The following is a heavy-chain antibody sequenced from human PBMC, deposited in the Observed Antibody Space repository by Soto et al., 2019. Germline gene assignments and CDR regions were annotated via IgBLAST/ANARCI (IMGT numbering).Heavy chain of an antibody. J-gene: IGHJ3*02. CDR3: VRDIESCFDI. V-gene: IGHV3-33*01. CDR2: IGYDGSNK. Sequence: QVQLVESGGGVVQPGRSLRLSCAASGLTFSSYGMHWVRQAPGKGLEWVAVIGYDGSNKYYADSVKGRFTISRDNSKNTRYLQMNSLRAEDTAVYYCVRDIESCFDIWGQGTMVTVSS. D-gene: IGHD3-16*02. CDR1: GLTFSSYG.